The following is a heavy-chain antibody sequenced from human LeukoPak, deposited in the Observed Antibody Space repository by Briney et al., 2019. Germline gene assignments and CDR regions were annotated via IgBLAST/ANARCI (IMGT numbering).Heavy chain of an antibody. V-gene: IGHV4-59*01. CDR3: ARSNTDYSIYPYYFDY. Sequence: SETLSLTCTVSGGSISSYYWSWIRQPPGKGLEWIGYIYYSGSTNYNPSLKSRVTISVDTSKNQFSLKLSSVTAADTAVYYCARSNTDYSIYPYYFDYWGQGTLVTVSS. CDR1: GGSISSYY. J-gene: IGHJ4*02. CDR2: IYYSGST. D-gene: IGHD4-11*01.